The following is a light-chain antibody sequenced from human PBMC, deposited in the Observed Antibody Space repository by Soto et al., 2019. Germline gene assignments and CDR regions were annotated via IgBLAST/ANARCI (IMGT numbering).Light chain of an antibody. Sequence: DVVMTQSPLSLPVTLGQPASISCRSNQSLVHSDGIAYFSWFQQRPGRSPRRLIYKVSNRDSGVPGRLSGSGSGSDFALKISRVEAEDVGVYYCMQGTHWPITCGQGTRLEIK. V-gene: IGKV2-30*02. J-gene: IGKJ5*01. CDR2: KVS. CDR3: MQGTHWPIT. CDR1: QSLVHSDGIAY.